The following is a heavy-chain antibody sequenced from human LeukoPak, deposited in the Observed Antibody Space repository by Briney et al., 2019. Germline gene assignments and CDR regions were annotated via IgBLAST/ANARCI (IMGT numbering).Heavy chain of an antibody. CDR1: GFTFSSYA. CDR3: AKGKRGSDAFDI. CDR2: ISGSVGST. D-gene: IGHD6-25*01. Sequence: VGSLRPSCAASGFTFSSYAMSWVRQAPGTGLEWVSAISGSVGSTYYADSVKGRFTISRDNSKNTLYLQMNSLRAEDTAVYYCAKGKRGSDAFDIWGQGTMVTVSS. J-gene: IGHJ3*02. V-gene: IGHV3-23*01.